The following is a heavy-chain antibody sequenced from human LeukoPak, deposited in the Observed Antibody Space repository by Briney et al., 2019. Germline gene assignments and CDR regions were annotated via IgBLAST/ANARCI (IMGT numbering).Heavy chain of an antibody. D-gene: IGHD6-6*01. J-gene: IGHJ1*01. CDR3: TRGSSSQYFQH. Sequence: SVKVSCKASGGTFSSYAISWVRQAPGQGLEWMGGIIPIFGTANYAQKFQGRVTITADESTSTAYMELSSLRSDDTAIYYCTRGSSSQYFQHWGQGTLVTVSS. CDR2: IIPIFGTA. V-gene: IGHV1-69*13. CDR1: GGTFSSYA.